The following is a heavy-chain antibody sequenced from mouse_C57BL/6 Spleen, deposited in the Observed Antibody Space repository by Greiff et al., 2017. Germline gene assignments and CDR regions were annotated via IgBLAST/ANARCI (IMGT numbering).Heavy chain of an antibody. Sequence: DVHLVESGGDLVKPGGSLKLSCAASGFTFSSYGMSWVRQTPDKRLEWVATISSGGSYTYYPDSVKGRFTISSDNAKNTLYLQMSSLKSNDTAMYDCARNPAYYSNYRDYFDYWGQGTTLTVSS. J-gene: IGHJ2*01. CDR3: ARNPAYYSNYRDYFDY. CDR1: GFTFSSYG. D-gene: IGHD2-5*01. CDR2: ISSGGSYT. V-gene: IGHV5-6*01.